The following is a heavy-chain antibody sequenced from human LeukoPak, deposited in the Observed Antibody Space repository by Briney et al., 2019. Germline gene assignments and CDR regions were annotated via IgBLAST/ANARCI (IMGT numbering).Heavy chain of an antibody. CDR3: LTIVETDLDAFDI. CDR1: GFTFSSYA. J-gene: IGHJ3*02. V-gene: IGHV3-23*01. D-gene: IGHD2-21*01. Sequence: GGSLRLSCAASGFTFSSYAMSWVRQAPGKGLEWVSAISGSGGSTYYADSVKGRFTISRDNAKSTLYLQMNSLRAEDTAVYYCLTIVETDLDAFDIWGQGTKVTVSS. CDR2: ISGSGGST.